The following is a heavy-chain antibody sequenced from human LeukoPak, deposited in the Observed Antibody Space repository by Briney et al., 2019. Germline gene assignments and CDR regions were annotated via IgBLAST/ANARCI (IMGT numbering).Heavy chain of an antibody. CDR2: IYYSGTT. CDR1: GGSISSSSYY. CDR3: ARDLPRVGATNAFDI. V-gene: IGHV4-39*07. Sequence: PSETLSLTCTVSGGSISSSSYYWGWIRQPPGKGLEWIGSIYYSGTTYYNPSLKSRVTISVDTSKNQFSLKLSSVTAADTAVYYCARDLPRVGATNAFDIWAKGQWSPSLQ. D-gene: IGHD1-26*01. J-gene: IGHJ3*02.